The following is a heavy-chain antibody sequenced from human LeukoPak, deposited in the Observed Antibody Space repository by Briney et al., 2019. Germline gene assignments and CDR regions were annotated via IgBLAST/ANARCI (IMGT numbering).Heavy chain of an antibody. CDR3: AKDQGQAVVPRRFDY. V-gene: IGHV3-23*01. CDR2: IYYSGGNT. CDR1: GFSFSTFA. D-gene: IGHD2-2*01. J-gene: IGHJ4*02. Sequence: GGSQRLSCVASGFSFSTFAMSWVRQAPGKGLEWVSTIYYSGGNTYSADSVKGQFTISRDNSRNTLFLQMNSLRVEDTAVYYCAKDQGQAVVPRRFDYWGQGTLVTVSS.